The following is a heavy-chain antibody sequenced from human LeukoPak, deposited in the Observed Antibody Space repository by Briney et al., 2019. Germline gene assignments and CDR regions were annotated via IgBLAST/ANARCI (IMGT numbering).Heavy chain of an antibody. J-gene: IGHJ4*02. CDR1: GLDFSGYS. D-gene: IGHD5-24*01. CDR3: TRGRVPDGYNDFDC. Sequence: GGSLRLSCAVSGLDFSGYSMNWVRRAPGEGVEWVSYIWKSRSIIYYAEYVKGRFTISSDHEQNLPYLEINSLGDEDTAVYYCTRGRVPDGYNDFDCWGQGTQVTVSS. CDR2: IWKSRSII. V-gene: IGHV3-48*02.